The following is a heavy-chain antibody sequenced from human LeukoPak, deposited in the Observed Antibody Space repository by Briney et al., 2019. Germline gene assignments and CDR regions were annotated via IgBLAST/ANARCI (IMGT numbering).Heavy chain of an antibody. CDR3: ARDITREYGSGTYSFEGY. J-gene: IGHJ4*02. Sequence: PGRSLRLSCAASGFTFDDYAMHWVRQAPGKGLEWVSGISWNSGSIGYADSVKGRFTISRDNAKNSLYLQMNSLRAEDTAVYYCARDITREYGSGTYSFEGYWGQGTLVTVSS. V-gene: IGHV3-9*01. CDR1: GFTFDDYA. D-gene: IGHD3-10*01. CDR2: ISWNSGSI.